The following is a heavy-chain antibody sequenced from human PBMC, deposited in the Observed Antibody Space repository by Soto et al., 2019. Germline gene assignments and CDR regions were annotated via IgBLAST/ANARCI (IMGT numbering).Heavy chain of an antibody. J-gene: IGHJ4*02. D-gene: IGHD1-26*01. V-gene: IGHV3-23*01. CDR2: ISGSGGST. Sequence: GGSLRLSCAASGFTFSSYAMSWVRQAPGKGLEWVSAISGSGGSTYYADSVKGRFTISRDNSKNTLYLQMNSLRAEDTAVYYCAKDKILAGSGSYSTFDYWGQGTLVTVSS. CDR3: AKDKILAGSGSYSTFDY. CDR1: GFTFSSYA.